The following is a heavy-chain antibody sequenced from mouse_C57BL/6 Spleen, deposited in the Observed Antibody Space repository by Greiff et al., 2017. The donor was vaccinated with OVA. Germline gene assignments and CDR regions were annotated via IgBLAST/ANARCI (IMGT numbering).Heavy chain of an antibody. Sequence: QVQLQQPGAELVKPGASVKMSCKASGYTFTSYWITWVKQRPGLGLEWIGDIYPGSGSTNYNEKFKSKATLTVDTSSSTAYMQLSSLTSEDSAVYYCASYYYGSSYGRNAMDYWGQGTSVTVSS. V-gene: IGHV1-55*01. CDR3: ASYYYGSSYGRNAMDY. J-gene: IGHJ4*01. CDR1: GYTFTSYW. D-gene: IGHD1-1*01. CDR2: IYPGSGST.